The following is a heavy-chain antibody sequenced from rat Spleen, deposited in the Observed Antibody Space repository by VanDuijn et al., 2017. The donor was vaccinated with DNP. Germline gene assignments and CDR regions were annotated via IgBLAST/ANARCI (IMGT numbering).Heavy chain of an antibody. V-gene: IGHV6-8*01. J-gene: IGHJ4*01. CDR2: IKAKSNNYAT. CDR1: GFTFSNAW. CDR3: TPNWVDA. Sequence: EVQLVETGGSLVQPGKSLKLTCATSGFTFSNAWMHWVRQSPEKQLEWVAQIKAKSNNYATYYAESVKGRFTISRDDSKSSVYLQMNSLKEEDTAIYYCTPNWVDAWGQGTSVTVSS. D-gene: IGHD3-2*01.